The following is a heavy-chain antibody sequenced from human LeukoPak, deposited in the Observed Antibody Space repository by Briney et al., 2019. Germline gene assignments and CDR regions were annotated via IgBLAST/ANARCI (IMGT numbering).Heavy chain of an antibody. CDR1: GYTFTSYD. Sequence: ASVKVSCKASGYTFTSYDINWVRQATGQGLEWMGWMNPNSGNTGYAQKFQGRVTITRNTSISTAYMELSSLRSEDTAVYYCAREGEKGIGNWFDPWGQGTLVTVSS. D-gene: IGHD3-16*01. CDR2: MNPNSGNT. V-gene: IGHV1-8*03. J-gene: IGHJ5*02. CDR3: AREGEKGIGNWFDP.